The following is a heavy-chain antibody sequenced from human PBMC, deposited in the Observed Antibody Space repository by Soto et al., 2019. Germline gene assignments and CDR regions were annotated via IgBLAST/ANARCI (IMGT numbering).Heavy chain of an antibody. CDR3: ERGGGCSSTSCPYYFDY. D-gene: IGHD2-2*01. V-gene: IGHV4-4*07. CDR1: GGSISSYY. J-gene: IGHJ4*02. CDR2: IYTSGST. Sequence: SETLSLTCTVSGGSISSYYWSWIRQPAGKGLEWIGRIYTSGSTNYNPSLKSRVTMSVNTSKNQFSLKLSSVTAADTAVYYCERGGGCSSTSCPYYFDYWGQGTLVTVSS.